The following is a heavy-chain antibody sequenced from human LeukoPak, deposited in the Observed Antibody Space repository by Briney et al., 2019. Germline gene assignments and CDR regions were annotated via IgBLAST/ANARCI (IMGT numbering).Heavy chain of an antibody. CDR1: GFTFSRNG. D-gene: IGHD2/OR15-2a*01. V-gene: IGHV3-74*01. J-gene: IGHJ5*02. CDR2: ISSDGSGT. CDR3: ATSMGGYNWFDP. Sequence: GGSLRLSCAGSGFTFSRNGMHWVRQAPGKGLVWVSRISSDGSGTTYADSVKGRFTISRDNAKNTLYLQMNSLRAEDTAVYYCATSMGGYNWFDPWGQGTLVTVSS.